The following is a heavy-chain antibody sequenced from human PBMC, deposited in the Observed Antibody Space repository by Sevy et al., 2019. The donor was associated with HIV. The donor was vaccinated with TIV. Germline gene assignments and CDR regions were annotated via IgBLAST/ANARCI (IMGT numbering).Heavy chain of an antibody. CDR2: IYAGGST. J-gene: IGHJ3*02. Sequence: GSLRLSCAASGFTVSSNYMSWVRQAPGKGLEWVSVIYAGGSTYYADSVKGRFTISRDNSKNTLYLQMDSLRAEDTAVYYCATHASDYDSTGYLERDAFDIWGQGTMVTVSS. CDR3: ATHASDYDSTGYLERDAFDI. V-gene: IGHV3-53*01. D-gene: IGHD3-22*01. CDR1: GFTVSSNY.